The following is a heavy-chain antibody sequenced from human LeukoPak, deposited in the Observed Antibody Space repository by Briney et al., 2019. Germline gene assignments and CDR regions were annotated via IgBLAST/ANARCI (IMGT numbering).Heavy chain of an antibody. CDR3: ASDYIGYDPLDY. D-gene: IGHD5-12*01. CDR2: ISSSSSYT. CDR1: GFTFRNYN. V-gene: IGHV3-21*06. Sequence: GGSLRLSCAPSGFTFRNYNMNWVRQAPGKGLEWVSSISSSSSYTYYADSVKGRFTISRDNAKNSLYLQMSSLRVEDTAVYYCASDYIGYDPLDYWGQGTLVTVSS. J-gene: IGHJ4*02.